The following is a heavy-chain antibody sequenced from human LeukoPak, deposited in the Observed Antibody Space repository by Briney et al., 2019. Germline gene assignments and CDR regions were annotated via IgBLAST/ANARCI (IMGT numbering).Heavy chain of an antibody. CDR2: INHSGST. Sequence: PSETLSLTCAVYGGSFSGYYWSWIRQPPGKGLEWIGEINHSGSTSYNPSLKSRVTISVDTSKNQFSLKLSSVTAADTAVYYCARGSLAIFGVVIIGGSFDYWGQGTLVTVSS. V-gene: IGHV4-34*01. D-gene: IGHD3-3*01. CDR3: ARGSLAIFGVVIIGGSFDY. J-gene: IGHJ4*02. CDR1: GGSFSGYY.